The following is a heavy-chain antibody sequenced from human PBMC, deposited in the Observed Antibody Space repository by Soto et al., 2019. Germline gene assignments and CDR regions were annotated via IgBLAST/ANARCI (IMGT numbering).Heavy chain of an antibody. CDR1: GFTFSSYS. J-gene: IGHJ5*02. Sequence: EAHLVESGGGLVQPGGSLRLSCAASGFTFSSYSMNWVRQAPGKGLEWISYISSSSSTIYYADSVKGRFTISRDNAKNSLYLQMNSLRDEDTAVYYCARDRGTRAPNNWFDPWGQGTLVTVSS. CDR3: ARDRGTRAPNNWFDP. CDR2: ISSSSSTI. D-gene: IGHD3-10*01. V-gene: IGHV3-48*02.